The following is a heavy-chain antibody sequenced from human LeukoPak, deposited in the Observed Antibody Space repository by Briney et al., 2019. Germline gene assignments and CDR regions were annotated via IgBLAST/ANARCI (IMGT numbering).Heavy chain of an antibody. Sequence: GESLQISWQGSGSIFTSYWIGWVRPVPGKGLEWMGIIYPGDSDTRYSPSFQGQVTISADKSISTAYLQWSSLKASDTAMYYCARHRVVVPAAIRYYYYMDVWGKGTTVTVSS. CDR2: IYPGDSDT. D-gene: IGHD2-2*02. J-gene: IGHJ6*03. CDR1: GSIFTSYW. CDR3: ARHRVVVPAAIRYYYYMDV. V-gene: IGHV5-51*01.